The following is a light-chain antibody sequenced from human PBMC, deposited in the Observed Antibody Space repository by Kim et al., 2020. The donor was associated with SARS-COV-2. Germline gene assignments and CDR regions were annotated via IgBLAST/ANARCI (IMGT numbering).Light chain of an antibody. Sequence: GQSITISCTGTSSDVGVYTYVPWFQQYPCNAPKLMIYDVTKRPSGVSNRFSGSKSGSTASLTISGLQAEDEANYYCSSYTSSSALVFGGGTKLTVL. V-gene: IGLV2-14*04. CDR3: SSYTSSSALV. CDR2: DVT. J-gene: IGLJ3*02. CDR1: SSDVGVYTY.